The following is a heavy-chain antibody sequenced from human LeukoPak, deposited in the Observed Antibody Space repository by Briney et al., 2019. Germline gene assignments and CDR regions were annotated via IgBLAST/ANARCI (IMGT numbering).Heavy chain of an antibody. CDR2: ITSYNDNT. CDR3: ASWLRGVIGAFDS. D-gene: IGHD3-10*01. CDR1: GSTFTNYS. Sequence: SGNLSCNSSGSTFTNYSISLVRQAPGPGLELVGGITSYNDNTNYAQKLQGRVTMNTDTSTSTDYMEWRSLRSDDTAEYYCASWLRGVIGAFDSWGQGTMVTVSS. V-gene: IGHV1-18*01. J-gene: IGHJ3*02.